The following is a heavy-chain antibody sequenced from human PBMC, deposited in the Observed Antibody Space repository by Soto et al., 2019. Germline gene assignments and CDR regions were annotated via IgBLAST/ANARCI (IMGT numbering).Heavy chain of an antibody. CDR1: EFTFRSYA. J-gene: IGHJ3*02. D-gene: IGHD2-21*02. CDR2: ISYDGSNE. V-gene: IGHV3-30-3*01. CDR3: ARPLPYCGGDCYAAFDI. Sequence: QVQLVESGGGVVQPGRSLRLSCAASEFTFRSYAMHWVRQAAGKGLEWVAVISYDGSNEYYADSVKGRFTIFRDNSKNTLYLQMSSLRDEDTAVYYCARPLPYCGGDCYAAFDIWGRGTMVTVSS.